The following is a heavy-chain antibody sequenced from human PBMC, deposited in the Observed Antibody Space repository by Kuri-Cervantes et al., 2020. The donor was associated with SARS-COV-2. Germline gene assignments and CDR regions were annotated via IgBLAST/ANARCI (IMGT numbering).Heavy chain of an antibody. V-gene: IGHV3-21*05. CDR2: ISSSSSYI. J-gene: IGHJ4*02. CDR1: GFTFSSYE. Sequence: GESLKISCAASGFTFSSYEMNWVRQAPGKGLEWVSYISSSSSYIYYADSVKGRFTISRDNAKNSLYLQMNSLRAEDTAVYYCARGTFGSSEFWGQGTLVTGSS. CDR3: ARGTFGSSEF. D-gene: IGHD6-6*01.